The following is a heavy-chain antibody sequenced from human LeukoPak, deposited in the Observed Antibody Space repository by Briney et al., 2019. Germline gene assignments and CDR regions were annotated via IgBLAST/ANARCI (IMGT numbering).Heavy chain of an antibody. CDR2: ISSSASTT. CDR3: ARSVFTQPAALDS. D-gene: IGHD2-2*01. CDR1: GFDFSNYA. V-gene: IGHV3-11*01. Sequence: GGSLRLSCAASGFDFSNYAMAWVRQAPGKGLEWVSYISSSASTTYYSGSVKGRFTISRDYAKNSLYLQMNSLRADDTAVYYCARSVFTQPAALDSWGQGTLVTVSS. J-gene: IGHJ4*02.